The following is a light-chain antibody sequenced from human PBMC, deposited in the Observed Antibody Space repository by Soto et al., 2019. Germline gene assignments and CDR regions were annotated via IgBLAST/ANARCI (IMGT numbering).Light chain of an antibody. Sequence: VLTQPPSASGTPGQRVAISCSGSSANIGSNTVNWYQQLPGTAPKLLIYSNNQRPSGVPNRFSGSKSGTSASLAISGLQSEDEADYYCAAWDDILNGYVFGTGTKVTVL. CDR3: AAWDDILNGYV. CDR1: SANIGSNT. J-gene: IGLJ1*01. V-gene: IGLV1-44*01. CDR2: SNN.